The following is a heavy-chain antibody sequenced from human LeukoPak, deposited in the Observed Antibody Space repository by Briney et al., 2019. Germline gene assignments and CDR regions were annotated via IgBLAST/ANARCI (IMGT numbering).Heavy chain of an antibody. CDR3: ARLKDIAARRNWFDP. CDR2: IYYTGST. Sequence: PSETLSLTCTVSGGSINTSSYYWGWIRQPPGKGLEWIGSIYYTGSTYYNPSLKGRVTISVDTSKNQFSLKLSSVTAADTAVYYCARLKDIAARRNWFDPWGQGTLVTVSS. D-gene: IGHD6-6*01. V-gene: IGHV4-39*01. CDR1: GGSINTSSYY. J-gene: IGHJ5*02.